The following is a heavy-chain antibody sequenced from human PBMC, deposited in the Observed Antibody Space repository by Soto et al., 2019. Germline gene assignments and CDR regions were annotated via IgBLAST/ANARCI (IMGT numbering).Heavy chain of an antibody. CDR1: GFTVSSYH. J-gene: IGHJ4*02. D-gene: IGHD6-13*01. CDR3: AKDQGSSWYEIDY. V-gene: IGHV3-53*01. Sequence: PGGSLRLSCAASGFTVSSYHMSWVRQAPGKGLEWVSIIYSAGSADFADSVKGRFTISRDNSKNTLYLQMNSLRAEDTAVYYCAKDQGSSWYEIDYWGQGTLVTVSS. CDR2: IYSAGSA.